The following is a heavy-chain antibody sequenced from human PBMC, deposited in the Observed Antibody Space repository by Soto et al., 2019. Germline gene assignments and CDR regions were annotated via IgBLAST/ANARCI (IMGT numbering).Heavy chain of an antibody. D-gene: IGHD1-1*01. J-gene: IGHJ3*01. CDR3: ATWHELEHAYDV. Sequence: DVQLVESGGGLIQPGESLRLSCAAFGFTISGKKYVAWVRQAPGKGLEWVSALYDLDGSFYAASVKGRFTTSSDSSKTTVYLQMNDLRPDDTAVYYCATWHELEHAYDVWGQWTTVTVSS. CDR1: GFTISGKKY. CDR2: LYDLDGS. V-gene: IGHV3-53*01.